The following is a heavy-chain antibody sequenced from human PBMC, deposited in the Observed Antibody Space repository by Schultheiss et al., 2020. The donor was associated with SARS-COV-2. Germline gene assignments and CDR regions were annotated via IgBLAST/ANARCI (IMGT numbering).Heavy chain of an antibody. CDR1: GYTFTSYD. Sequence: ASVKVSCKASGYTFTSYDINWVRQATGQGLEWMGWMNPNSGNTGYAQKFQGRVTMTRDTSITTGYMEVSRLRSDDTAVYYCARVALFYAFDIWGQGTMVTVSS. CDR2: MNPNSGNT. V-gene: IGHV1-8*01. D-gene: IGHD3-3*01. J-gene: IGHJ3*02. CDR3: ARVALFYAFDI.